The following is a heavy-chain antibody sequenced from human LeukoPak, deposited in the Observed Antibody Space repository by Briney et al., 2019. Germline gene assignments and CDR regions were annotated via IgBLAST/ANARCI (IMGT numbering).Heavy chain of an antibody. CDR2: IYSGGST. V-gene: IGHV3-66*02. CDR3: ARDPSPDFDY. CDR1: GFTVSSNY. J-gene: IGHJ4*02. D-gene: IGHD6-6*01. Sequence: PGGSLRLSCAASGFTVSSNYMSWVRQAPGKGLEWVSVIYSGGSTYYADSVKGRFTISRENSKNKLYLQMNRLRGDDTAVYYCARDPSPDFDYWGQGTLVTVSS.